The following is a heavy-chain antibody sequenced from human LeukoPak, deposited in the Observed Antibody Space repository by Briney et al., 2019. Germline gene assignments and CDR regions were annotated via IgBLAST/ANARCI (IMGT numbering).Heavy chain of an antibody. Sequence: GGSLRLSCAASGLTLSNSAMGWVRQAPGKGLEWVSVISRSGENTYYADSVKGRFTVSRDSSKNTLYLQMDSLRAEDTAVYYCTKDAALITYFFDSWGPGTLVSVSS. CDR3: TKDAALITYFFDS. V-gene: IGHV3-23*01. J-gene: IGHJ4*02. D-gene: IGHD3-16*01. CDR1: GLTLSNSA. CDR2: ISRSGENT.